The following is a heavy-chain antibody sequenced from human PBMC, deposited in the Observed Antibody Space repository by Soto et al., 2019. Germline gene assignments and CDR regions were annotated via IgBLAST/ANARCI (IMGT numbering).Heavy chain of an antibody. CDR3: ARWGTTGGLDF. V-gene: IGHV3-23*01. CDR2: FTAAGRNT. J-gene: IGHJ4*02. Sequence: EVQLLESGGGSVQPGGSLRLSCAASGFTFSDFAMSWVRKAPGKGLEWVSTFTAAGRNTFYADSVKGRFTISRDNSRNTVDLQMDSLRLEDTALYYCARWGTTGGLDFWGQGTLVSVSS. D-gene: IGHD3-16*01. CDR1: GFTFSDFA.